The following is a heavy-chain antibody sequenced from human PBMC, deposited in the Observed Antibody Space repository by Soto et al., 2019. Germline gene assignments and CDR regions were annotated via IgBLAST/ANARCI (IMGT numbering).Heavy chain of an antibody. V-gene: IGHV4-39*01. J-gene: IGHJ5*02. CDR1: GGSIGSSSYY. D-gene: IGHD4-17*01. CDR2: IYYSGST. Sequence: SETLSLTCTFSGGSIGSSSYYWGWIRQPPGKGLEWIGSIYYSGSTYYNPSLKSRVTISVDTSKNQFSLKLSSVTAADTAVYYCARNLRRWFDPWGQGTLVTVS. CDR3: ARNLRRWFDP.